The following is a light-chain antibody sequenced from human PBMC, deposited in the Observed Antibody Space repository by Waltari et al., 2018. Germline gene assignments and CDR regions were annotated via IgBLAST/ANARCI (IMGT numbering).Light chain of an antibody. J-gene: IGKJ4*01. Sequence: LLYSPSNENYLAWYQHKPGQPPKLLIYWASTRKTGVPDRFSGSGSGTDFILTISSLQAEDVAVYYCQQYYTTPLTFGGGTKVVI. CDR1: LLYSPSNENY. CDR3: QQYYTTPLT. CDR2: WAS. V-gene: IGKV4-1*01.